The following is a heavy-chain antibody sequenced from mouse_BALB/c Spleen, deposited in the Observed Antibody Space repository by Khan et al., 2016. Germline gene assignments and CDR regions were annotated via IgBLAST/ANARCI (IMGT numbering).Heavy chain of an antibody. Sequence: QVQLQQSGAELARPGASVKMSCKASGYTFTIYTMHWVKQRPGQGLEWIGYINPSSGYTNYNQKFKDKATLTAAKSSSTAYMQLSSLTSEDSAVYYCARSRRIGDNYFFDYWGQGTTLTVSS. CDR1: GYTFTIYT. V-gene: IGHV1-4*01. J-gene: IGHJ2*01. CDR3: ARSRRIGDNYFFDY. D-gene: IGHD1-3*01. CDR2: INPSSGYT.